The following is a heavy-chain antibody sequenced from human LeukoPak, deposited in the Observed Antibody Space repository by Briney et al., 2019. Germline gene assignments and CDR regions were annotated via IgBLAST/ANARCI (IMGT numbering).Heavy chain of an antibody. CDR1: GFSFSNYG. D-gene: IGHD3-22*01. Sequence: GGSLRLSCAASGFSFSNYGIHWVRQAPGKGLEWVAVISYDGNNKYYADSVKGRFTISRDTSKNTLYLQMNSLGAEGTAVDCWGKNRGGAYYESSVDIWGQGTMVTVSS. J-gene: IGHJ3*02. V-gene: IGHV3-30*18. CDR2: ISYDGNNK. CDR3: GKNRGGAYYESSVDI.